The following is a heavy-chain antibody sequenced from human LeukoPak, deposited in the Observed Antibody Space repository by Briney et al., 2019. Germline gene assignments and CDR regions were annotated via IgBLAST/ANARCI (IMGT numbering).Heavy chain of an antibody. V-gene: IGHV4-39*01. Sequence: TSETLSLTCTVSGGSISSSSYYWGWIRQPPGKGLEWIGSIHYSGSTYYNPSLKSRVTISVDTSKNQFSLKLSSVTAADTAMYYCARHVEIGGYYDYVWGSYRYADFDYWGQGTLVTVSS. CDR1: GGSISSSSYY. D-gene: IGHD3-16*02. CDR3: ARHVEIGGYYDYVWGSYRYADFDY. CDR2: IHYSGST. J-gene: IGHJ4*02.